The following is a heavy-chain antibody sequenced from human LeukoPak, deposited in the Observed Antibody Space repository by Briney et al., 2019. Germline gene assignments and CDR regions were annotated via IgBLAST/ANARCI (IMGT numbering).Heavy chain of an antibody. D-gene: IGHD5-12*01. CDR2: IYTSGST. Sequence: MTSETLSLTCTVSGGSISSYYWSWIRQPAGKGLEWIGRIYTSGSTNYNPSLKGRVTMSVDTSKNQFSLKLSSVTAADTAVYYCARGEWLRYGYYYGMDVWGQGTTVTVSS. V-gene: IGHV4-4*07. CDR1: GGSISSYY. CDR3: ARGEWLRYGYYYGMDV. J-gene: IGHJ6*02.